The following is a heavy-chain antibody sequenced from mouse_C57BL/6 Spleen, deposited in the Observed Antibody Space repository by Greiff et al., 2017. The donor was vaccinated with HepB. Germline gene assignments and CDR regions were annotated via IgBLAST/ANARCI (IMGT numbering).Heavy chain of an antibody. V-gene: IGHV1-81*01. J-gene: IGHJ2*01. Sequence: VKLMESGAELARPGASVKLSCKASGYTFTSYGISWVKQRTGQGLEWIGEIYPRSGNTYYNEKFKGKATLTADKSSSTAYMELRSLTSEDSAVYFCARRREITTVVATEDYWGQGTTLTVSS. D-gene: IGHD1-1*01. CDR1: GYTFTSYG. CDR2: IYPRSGNT. CDR3: ARRREITTVVATEDY.